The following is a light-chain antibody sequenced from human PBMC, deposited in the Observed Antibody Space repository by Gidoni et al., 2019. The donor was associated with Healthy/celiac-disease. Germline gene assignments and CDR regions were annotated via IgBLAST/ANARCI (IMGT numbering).Light chain of an antibody. CDR1: QDISNY. J-gene: IGKJ4*01. Sequence: DIQITHSPSPLSASVGERVTITCQASQDISNYLNWYQQKPGNAPKLLIYDASNLETGVPARFSGSGSGTDFTFTISSLQPEDIATYYCQQHDNFPLTFGGGTKVEIK. CDR2: DAS. V-gene: IGKV1-33*01. CDR3: QQHDNFPLT.